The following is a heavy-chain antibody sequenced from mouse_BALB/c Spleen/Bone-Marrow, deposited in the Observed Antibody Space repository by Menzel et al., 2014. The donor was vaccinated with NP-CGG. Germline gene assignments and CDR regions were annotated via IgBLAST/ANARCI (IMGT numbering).Heavy chain of an antibody. CDR1: GFTFSSYG. Sequence: VQLKESGGNLVKPGGSLKLSCAASGFTFSSYGMSWVRQTPDRRLEWVATISSDGSYTYYPDSVKGRFTISRDDAKNTLYLQMSSLKSEDTAMYYCARWVEGSLAWFAYWGQGTLVTVSA. CDR3: ARWVEGSLAWFAY. D-gene: IGHD6-1*01. J-gene: IGHJ3*01. CDR2: ISSDGSYT. V-gene: IGHV5-6*01.